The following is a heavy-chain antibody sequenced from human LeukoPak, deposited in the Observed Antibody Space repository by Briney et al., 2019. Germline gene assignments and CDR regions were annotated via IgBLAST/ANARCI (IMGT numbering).Heavy chain of an antibody. CDR3: ATIY. J-gene: IGHJ4*02. Sequence: PGGSMRLSCAASRFTSGSYWMSCVRQAPGKGMEWVENIQRDGSEKYYGDSVKGRFNISRDNAKSSLYMQMSSPRAEDTAVYYCATIYWGQGTLVTVSS. CDR1: RFTSGSYW. D-gene: IGHD2-21*01. CDR2: IQRDGSEK. V-gene: IGHV3-7*01.